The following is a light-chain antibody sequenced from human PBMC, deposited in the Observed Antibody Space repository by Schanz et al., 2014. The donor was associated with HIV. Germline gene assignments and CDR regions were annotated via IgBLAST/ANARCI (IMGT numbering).Light chain of an antibody. CDR2: KAS. CDR3: QQCVTYPYS. J-gene: IGKJ2*03. CDR1: QSISTW. Sequence: DIQMTQSPSTVSAFVGDRVTITCRASQSISTWLAWYQQKPGEAPKLLISKASSVESGVPSRFSGSGSGTEFTLTITSLQPDDFATYYCQQCVTYPYSFGQGTKLDIK. V-gene: IGKV1-5*03.